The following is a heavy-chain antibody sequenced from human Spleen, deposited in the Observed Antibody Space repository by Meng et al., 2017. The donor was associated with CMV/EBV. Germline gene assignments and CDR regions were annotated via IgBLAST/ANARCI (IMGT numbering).Heavy chain of an antibody. V-gene: IGHV1-18*01. J-gene: IGHJ5*02. CDR1: GYTFTTYG. CDR3: ARRGPSYCGVDCLAWFDP. D-gene: IGHD2-21*01. CDR2: ISTYNGDS. Sequence: ASVKVSCKASGYTFTTYGISWVRQAPGQGLEWMGWISTYNGDSKYPQRLRGRVTLTTDTSTSTAYLELRSLRSDDTAVYYCARRGPSYCGVDCLAWFDPWGQGTLVTVSS.